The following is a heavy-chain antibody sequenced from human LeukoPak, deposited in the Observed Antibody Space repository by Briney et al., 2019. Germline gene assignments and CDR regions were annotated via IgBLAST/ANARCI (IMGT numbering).Heavy chain of an antibody. CDR1: GYTFTSYH. D-gene: IGHD3-22*01. CDR3: ARGMFDNSGHYYYFYYALDV. CDR2: MNAESGHT. V-gene: IGHV1-8*01. Sequence: GASVKVSCKASGYTFTSYHIDWVRQAPGQGPEWMGWMNAESGHTGYAQNLEGRVTMTRDTSTNTAYMELRSLRSEDTAVYFCARGMFDNSGHYYYFYYALDVGGQGTTVTVSS. J-gene: IGHJ6*02.